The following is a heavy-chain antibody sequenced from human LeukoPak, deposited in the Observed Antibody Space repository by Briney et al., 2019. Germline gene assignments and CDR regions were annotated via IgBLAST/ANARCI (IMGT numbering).Heavy chain of an antibody. J-gene: IGHJ4*02. CDR2: ISYDGSNK. Sequence: GGSLRLSCAASGFTFSSYAMHWVRQAPGKGLEWVAVISYDGSNKYYADSVKGRFTIPRDNSKNTLYLQMNSLRAEDTAVYYCAREGDDYNWYFDYWGQGTLVTVSS. D-gene: IGHD1-1*01. CDR1: GFTFSSYA. CDR3: AREGDDYNWYFDY. V-gene: IGHV3-30*04.